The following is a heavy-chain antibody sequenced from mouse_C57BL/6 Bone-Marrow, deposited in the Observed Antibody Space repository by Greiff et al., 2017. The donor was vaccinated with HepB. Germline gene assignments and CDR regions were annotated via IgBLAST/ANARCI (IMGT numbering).Heavy chain of an antibody. Sequence: VKLVESGAELARPGASVKLSCKASGYTFTSYGISWVKQRTGQGLEWIGEIYPRSGNTYYNEKFKGKATLTADKSSSTAYMELRSLTSEDSAVYFCARLREGVYYGYFDYWGQGTTLTVSS. J-gene: IGHJ2*01. V-gene: IGHV1-81*01. CDR1: GYTFTSYG. CDR3: ARLREGVYYGYFDY. D-gene: IGHD1-1*01. CDR2: IYPRSGNT.